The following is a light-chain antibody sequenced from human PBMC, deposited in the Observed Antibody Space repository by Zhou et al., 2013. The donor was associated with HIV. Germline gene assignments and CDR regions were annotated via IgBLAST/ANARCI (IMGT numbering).Light chain of an antibody. Sequence: IQLTQSPSSLSASVGDRVTITCRASQGISSYLAWYQQKPGKAPKLLIYAASTLQSGVPSRFSGSGSGTHFTLTITSVQPEDFATYYCQQADSFPLTFGGGTKV. CDR3: QQADSFPLT. V-gene: IGKV1-9*01. CDR1: QGISSY. J-gene: IGKJ4*01. CDR2: AAS.